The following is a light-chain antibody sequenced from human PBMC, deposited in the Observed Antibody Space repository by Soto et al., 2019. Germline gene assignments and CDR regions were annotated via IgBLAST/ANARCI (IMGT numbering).Light chain of an antibody. Sequence: QSALTQPASVPGSPGQSITISCTGTSSDFGSYNFVSWYQQHPGKAPKLMIYEGSKRPSGVSNRFSGSKSGNTASLTISGLQAEDEADYYCCSYAGSSTDVVFGGGTQLTVL. V-gene: IGLV2-23*01. CDR2: EGS. J-gene: IGLJ2*01. CDR1: SSDFGSYNF. CDR3: CSYAGSSTDVV.